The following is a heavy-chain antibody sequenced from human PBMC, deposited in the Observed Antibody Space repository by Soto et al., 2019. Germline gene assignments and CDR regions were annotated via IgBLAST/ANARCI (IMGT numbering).Heavy chain of an antibody. CDR1: GYTFTGYY. D-gene: IGHD6-19*01. J-gene: IGHJ6*02. V-gene: IGHV1-2*04. CDR2: INPNSGGT. Sequence: GASVKVSCKASGYTFTGYYMHWVRQAPGQGLEWMGWINPNSGGTNYAQKFQGWVTMTRDTSISTAYMELSRLRSDDTAVYYCARDKREWQWLVVTGGDYYYYGMDVWGQGTTVTVSS. CDR3: ARDKREWQWLVVTGGDYYYYGMDV.